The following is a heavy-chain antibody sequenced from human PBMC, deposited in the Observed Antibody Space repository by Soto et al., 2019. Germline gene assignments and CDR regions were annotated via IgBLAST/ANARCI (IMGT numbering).Heavy chain of an antibody. V-gene: IGHV4-31*03. D-gene: IGHD4-17*01. J-gene: IGHJ5*02. CDR2: IHYSGST. CDR1: GGSISSGGYY. CDR3: ARAYGDYVFNWFDP. Sequence: QVQLQESGPGLVKPSQTLSLTCTVSGGSISSGGYYWSWIRQHPGKGLEWIGYIHYSGSTYYNPSLKRRVTTSVDTSKNQFSLKLSSVTAADTAVYYCARAYGDYVFNWFDPWGQGTLVTVSS.